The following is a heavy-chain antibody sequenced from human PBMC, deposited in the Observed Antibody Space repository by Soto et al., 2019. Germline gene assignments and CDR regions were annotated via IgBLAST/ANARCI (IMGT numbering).Heavy chain of an antibody. V-gene: IGHV4-30-4*02. CDR2: IYYSGST. CDR3: ARVREYSYGYYYFDY. J-gene: IGHJ4*02. CDR1: DGSISSGHYY. D-gene: IGHD5-18*01. Sequence: SDTLSLTCTVSDGSISSGHYYWSWLRQPPGKGLEWIGYIYYSGSTYYNPSLKSRVTISVDTSKNQFSLKLSAVTAADTAVYYCARVREYSYGYYYFDYWGQGTLVTVSS.